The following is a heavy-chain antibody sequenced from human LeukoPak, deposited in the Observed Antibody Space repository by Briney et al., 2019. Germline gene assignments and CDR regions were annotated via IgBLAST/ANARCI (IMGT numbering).Heavy chain of an antibody. CDR3: AGSITMVRGVTTYYYYYMDV. J-gene: IGHJ6*03. CDR1: GGTFSSYA. CDR2: IIPIFGTA. V-gene: IGHV1-69*05. D-gene: IGHD3-10*01. Sequence: GASVKVSWKASGGTFSSYAISWVRQAPGLGLEWMGGIIPIFGTANYAQKFQGRVTITTDESTSTAYMELSSLRSEDTAVYYCAGSITMVRGVTTYYYYYMDVWGKGTTVTVSS.